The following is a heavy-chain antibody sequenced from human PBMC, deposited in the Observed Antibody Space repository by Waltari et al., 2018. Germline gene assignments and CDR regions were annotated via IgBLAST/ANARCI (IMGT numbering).Heavy chain of an antibody. CDR3: HYGSGGDFDY. J-gene: IGHJ4*02. D-gene: IGHD3-10*01. V-gene: IGHV3-30*02. Sequence: QVQLVESGGGVVQPGGSLRLSCAASGFTFSSYGMHWVRQAPGKGLEWVAFIRYDGSNKYYADAVKGRFTIARDNSKNTLYLQMNRLRAEDTAVYYCHYGSGGDFDYWGQGTLVTVSS. CDR2: IRYDGSNK. CDR1: GFTFSSYG.